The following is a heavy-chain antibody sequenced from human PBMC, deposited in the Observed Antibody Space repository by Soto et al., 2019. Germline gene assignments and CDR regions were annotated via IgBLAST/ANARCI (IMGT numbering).Heavy chain of an antibody. CDR3: ARDIEMATTTAKSDY. J-gene: IGHJ4*02. D-gene: IGHD5-12*01. Sequence: ASVKVSCKASGYTFTSYGISWLRQAPGQGLEWMGWISAYNGNTNYAQKLQGRVTMTTDTSTSTAYMELRSLRSDDTAVYYCARDIEMATTTAKSDYWGQGTLVTVS. CDR1: GYTFTSYG. CDR2: ISAYNGNT. V-gene: IGHV1-18*01.